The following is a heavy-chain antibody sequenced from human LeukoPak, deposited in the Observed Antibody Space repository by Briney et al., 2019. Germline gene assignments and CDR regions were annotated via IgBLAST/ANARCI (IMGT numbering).Heavy chain of an antibody. D-gene: IGHD1-26*01. Sequence: SVKVSCKASGGTFSSYAISWVRQAPGQGLEWMGGIIPIFGTANYAQKFQGRVTITTDESTSTAYMELSSLRSEDTAVYYCAVEWLNTGIVGPTNCCGYWGQGTLVPVS. V-gene: IGHV1-69*05. CDR2: IIPIFGTA. CDR3: AVEWLNTGIVGPTNCCGY. J-gene: IGHJ4*02. CDR1: GGTFSSYA.